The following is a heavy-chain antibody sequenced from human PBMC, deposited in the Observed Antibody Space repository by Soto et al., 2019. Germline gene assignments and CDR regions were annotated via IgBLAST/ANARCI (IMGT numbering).Heavy chain of an antibody. CDR1: GGTFSSYA. V-gene: IGHV1-69*13. D-gene: IGHD3-9*01. CDR3: ARVARYYDILTGSYYFDY. J-gene: IGHJ4*02. Sequence: SVKVSCKASGGTFSSYAISWVRQAPGQGLEWMGGIIPIFGTANYAQKFQGRVTITADESTSTAYMELSSLRSEDTAVYYCARVARYYDILTGSYYFDYWGQGTLVTVS. CDR2: IIPIFGTA.